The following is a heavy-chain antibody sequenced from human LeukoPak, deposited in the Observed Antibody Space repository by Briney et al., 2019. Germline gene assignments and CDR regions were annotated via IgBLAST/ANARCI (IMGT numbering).Heavy chain of an antibody. Sequence: GGSLRLSCAASGFTFSSYWMQWVLQAPGKGLVWVSRINIDGSSTSYADSVKGRFTISRDNAKNTVYLQMNSLRAEDTAVYYCARVAGSYSIDYWGQGTLVTVSS. CDR1: GFTFSSYW. V-gene: IGHV3-74*01. CDR3: ARVAGSYSIDY. CDR2: INIDGSST. D-gene: IGHD1-26*01. J-gene: IGHJ4*02.